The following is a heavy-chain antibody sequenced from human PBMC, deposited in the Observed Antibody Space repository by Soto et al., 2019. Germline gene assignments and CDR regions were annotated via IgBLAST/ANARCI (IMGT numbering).Heavy chain of an antibody. D-gene: IGHD1-26*01. J-gene: IGHJ6*02. CDR1: GFTFSSYA. V-gene: IGHV3-30-3*01. Sequence: QVQLVESGGGVVQPGRSLRLSCAASGFTFSSYAMHWVRQAPGKGLEWVAVISYDGSNKYYADSVKGRFTISRDNSKNTLYLQMNSLRAEDTAVYYCARDVSFNYYGMDVWGQGTTVTVSS. CDR2: ISYDGSNK. CDR3: ARDVSFNYYGMDV.